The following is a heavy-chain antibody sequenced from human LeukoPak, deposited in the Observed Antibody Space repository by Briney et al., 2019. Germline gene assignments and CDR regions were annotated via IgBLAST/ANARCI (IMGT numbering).Heavy chain of an antibody. CDR3: AVDKAGWFNY. D-gene: IGHD6-19*01. J-gene: IGHJ4*02. CDR1: GYTLSSYD. Sequence: PGGSLRLSCAASGYTLSSYDMHCVRQATGKGLEWVSAIGTAGDTYYPGSVKGRFTISRENAKNSLYLQMNSLRAGETAVYYSAVDKAGWFNYWGQGTLVTVSS. CDR2: IGTAGDT. V-gene: IGHV3-13*04.